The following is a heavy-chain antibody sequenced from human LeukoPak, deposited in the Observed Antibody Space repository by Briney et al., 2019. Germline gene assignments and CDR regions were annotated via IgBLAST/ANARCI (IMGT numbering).Heavy chain of an antibody. CDR3: ATTTIWADAFDI. D-gene: IGHD3-9*01. J-gene: IGHJ3*02. V-gene: IGHV4-30-2*02. Sequence: SETLSLTCTVSGGSISSGGYYWSWIRQPPGKGLEWIGYIYHSGSTYYNPSLKSRVTISVDTSKNQFSLKLSSVTAADTAVYYCATTTIWADAFDIWGQGTMVTVSS. CDR2: IYHSGST. CDR1: GGSISSGGYY.